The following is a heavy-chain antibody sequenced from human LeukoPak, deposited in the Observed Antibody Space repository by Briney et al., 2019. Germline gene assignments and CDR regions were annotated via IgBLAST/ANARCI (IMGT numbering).Heavy chain of an antibody. D-gene: IGHD2-21*01. CDR3: ARGLWVYAFDI. Sequence: GGSLRLSCAASGFTFSSYWMSWVRQAPGKGLEWVANIKQDGSEKYYVDSVKGRFTISRDNAKNSLYLQMNSLRAEGTAVYYCARGLWVYAFDIWGQGTMVTVSS. J-gene: IGHJ3*02. V-gene: IGHV3-7*01. CDR2: IKQDGSEK. CDR1: GFTFSSYW.